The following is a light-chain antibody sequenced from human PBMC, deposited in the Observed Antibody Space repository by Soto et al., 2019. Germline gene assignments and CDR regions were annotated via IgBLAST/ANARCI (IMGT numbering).Light chain of an antibody. Sequence: DIQMTQSPFSLSASVGDRVTITCRASQSISSYLNWYQQRPGKPPKLLIYAAVSLQSGIPSRFSAYGSGTDFTLTIGSLQPEDFATYYCQQTYSSPQWTFGQGTKVDIK. V-gene: IGKV1-39*01. J-gene: IGKJ1*01. CDR2: AAV. CDR3: QQTYSSPQWT. CDR1: QSISSY.